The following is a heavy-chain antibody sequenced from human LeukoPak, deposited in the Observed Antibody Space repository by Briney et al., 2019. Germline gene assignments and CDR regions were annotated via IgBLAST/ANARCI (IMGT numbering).Heavy chain of an antibody. J-gene: IGHJ4*02. CDR3: ARNGLIGFDY. Sequence: GGSLRLSCAASGFTVSSNYMSWVRQAPGKGLEWVARIKEDGSEKYYVDSVKGRFTISRDNTKNSMYLQMNSLRAEDTAVYYCARNGLIGFDYWGQGTLVTVSS. CDR2: IKEDGSEK. V-gene: IGHV3-7*04. D-gene: IGHD3-16*01. CDR1: GFTVSSNY.